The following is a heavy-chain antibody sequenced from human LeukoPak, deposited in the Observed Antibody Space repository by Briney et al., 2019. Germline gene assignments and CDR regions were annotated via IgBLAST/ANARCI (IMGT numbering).Heavy chain of an antibody. CDR3: ARGRSFYDSHRRKVSYFDY. J-gene: IGHJ4*02. CDR2: INHSGST. CDR1: GGSFSGYY. V-gene: IGHV4-34*01. Sequence: PSETLSLTCAVYGGSFSGYYWSWIRQPPGKGLEWIGEINHSGSTNYNPSLKRRVTISVDTSKNQFSLKLSSVTAADTAVYYCARGRSFYDSHRRKVSYFDYWGQGTLVTVSS. D-gene: IGHD3-22*01.